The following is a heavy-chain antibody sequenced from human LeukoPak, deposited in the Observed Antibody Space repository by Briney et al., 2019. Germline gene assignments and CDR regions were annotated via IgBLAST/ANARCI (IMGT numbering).Heavy chain of an antibody. CDR2: IYYSGST. CDR3: ASYCSSTSCHGFQH. J-gene: IGHJ1*01. V-gene: IGHV4-59*01. D-gene: IGHD2-2*01. CDR1: DGSISSYY. Sequence: PSETLSLTCTASDGSISSYYWSWIRQPPGKGLEWIGYIYYSGSTNYNPSLKSRVTISVDTSKNQFSLKLSSVTAADTAVYYCASYCSSTSCHGFQHWGQGTLVTVSS.